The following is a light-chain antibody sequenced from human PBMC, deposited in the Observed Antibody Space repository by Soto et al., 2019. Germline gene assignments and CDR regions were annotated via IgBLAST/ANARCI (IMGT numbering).Light chain of an antibody. V-gene: IGKV1-5*03. CDR1: RSISSW. CDR3: QQYNSYPIT. Sequence: DIQMTQSPSTLSQSVVDRVTITFLASRSISSWLAWYQQKPGKAPKLLIYKASSLESGVPSRFSGSGSGTEFTLTISSLQPDDFATYYCQQYNSYPITCGQGTRREIK. J-gene: IGKJ5*01. CDR2: KAS.